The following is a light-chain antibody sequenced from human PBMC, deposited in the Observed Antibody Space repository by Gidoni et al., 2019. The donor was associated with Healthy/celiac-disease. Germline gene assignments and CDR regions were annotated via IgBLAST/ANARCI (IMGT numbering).Light chain of an antibody. CDR1: QRVLYSSNNKNY. CDR3: QQYYSTTT. Sequence: DIVMTQSPDSLAVSLGERATINCKSSQRVLYSSNNKNYLAWYQQKPGQPTKLLIYWASTRESGVPDRCSGSGSGTDFTLTISSLQAEDVAVYYWQQYYSTTTFXPXTKVDIK. J-gene: IGKJ3*01. V-gene: IGKV4-1*01. CDR2: WAS.